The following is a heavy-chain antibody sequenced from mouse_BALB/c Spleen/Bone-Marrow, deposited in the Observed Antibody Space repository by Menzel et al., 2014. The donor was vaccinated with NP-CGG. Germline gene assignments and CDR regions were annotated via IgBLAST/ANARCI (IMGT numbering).Heavy chain of an antibody. CDR3: ARGGISVDY. CDR1: GYVFSTYW. Sequence: VQLQESGAELVRPGSSVKISCKSSGYVFSTYWINRVKQRPGQGLEWIGQIYPGDGDTDFNGKFKDKATLTADESSNTAYMQLSSLTSEDSAVYFCARGGISVDYWGQGTTLTVSS. V-gene: IGHV1-80*01. J-gene: IGHJ2*01. CDR2: IYPGDGDT.